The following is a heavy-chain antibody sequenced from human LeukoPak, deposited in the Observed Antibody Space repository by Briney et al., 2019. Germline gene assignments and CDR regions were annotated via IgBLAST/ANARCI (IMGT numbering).Heavy chain of an antibody. D-gene: IGHD2-15*01. CDR2: IYYSGST. J-gene: IGHJ4*02. Sequence: SETLSLTCTVSGGSISRYYWSWIRQPPGKGLEWIGYIYYSGSTNYNPSLKSRVTISVDTSKNQFSLKLSSVTAADTAVYFCARDRSGGTDYWGQGTLVTVSS. CDR1: GGSISRYY. V-gene: IGHV4-59*01. CDR3: ARDRSGGTDY.